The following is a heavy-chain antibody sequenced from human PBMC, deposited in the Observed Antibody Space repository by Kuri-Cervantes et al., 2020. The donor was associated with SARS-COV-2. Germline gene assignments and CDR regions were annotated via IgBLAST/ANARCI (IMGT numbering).Heavy chain of an antibody. J-gene: IGHJ5*02. CDR1: GFIFSDYA. D-gene: IGHD1-26*01. CDR2: ISYDGRNT. CDR3: ARDGTAGGSYNWFDP. V-gene: IGHV3-30*04. Sequence: GESLKISCEASGFIFSDYAIDWVRQAPGKGLEWVAIISYDGRNTKFADSVKGRFTISRDNAKNSLYLQMNSLRGEDTAVYYCARDGTAGGSYNWFDPWGQGTLVTVSS.